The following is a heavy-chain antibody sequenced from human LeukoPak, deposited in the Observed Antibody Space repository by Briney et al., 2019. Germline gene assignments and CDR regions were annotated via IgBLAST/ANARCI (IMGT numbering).Heavy chain of an antibody. CDR3: ATVRRGSGWYADI. CDR1: GFTFRNYG. D-gene: IGHD6-19*01. CDR2: IWFDGSDK. Sequence: GGSLRLSCAASGFTFRNYGMQWVRQAPGKGLEWVAVIWFDGSDKKYADSVKGRFTISRDNSKSALYLQMNSLRGEDTAVYYCATVRRGSGWYADIWGQGTPVTVSS. V-gene: IGHV3-33*01. J-gene: IGHJ6*02.